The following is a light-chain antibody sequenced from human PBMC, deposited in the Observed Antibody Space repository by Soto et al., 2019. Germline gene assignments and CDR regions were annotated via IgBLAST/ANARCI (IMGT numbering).Light chain of an antibody. V-gene: IGKV1-5*01. J-gene: IGKJ2*01. CDR1: QSINIW. CDR2: DAS. CDR3: QQYNTYSYT. Sequence: DIQMTQSPSTLSASVGDRVTITCRASQSINIWLAWYQQKAGKAPKLLIYDASTLENRVPLRFRGSGSGTEFTLNISGLQPDDFATYYCQQYNTYSYTFGQGTKLEIK.